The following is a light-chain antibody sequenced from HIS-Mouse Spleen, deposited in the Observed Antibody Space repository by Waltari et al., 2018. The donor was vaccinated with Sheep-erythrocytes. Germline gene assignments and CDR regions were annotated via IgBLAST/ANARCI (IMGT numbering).Light chain of an antibody. CDR2: EDS. Sequence: SYELTQPPSVSVSPGQTARITCSGAALPKQYAYWYQQKSGQAPMLVIHEDSKRPSGIPERFSGSSSGTMATLTISGAQVEDEADYYCYSTDSSGNHWVFGGGTKLTVL. CDR1: ALPKQY. J-gene: IGLJ3*02. CDR3: YSTDSSGNHWV. V-gene: IGLV3-10*01.